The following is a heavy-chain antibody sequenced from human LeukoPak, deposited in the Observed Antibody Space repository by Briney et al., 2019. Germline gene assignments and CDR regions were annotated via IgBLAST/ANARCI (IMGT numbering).Heavy chain of an antibody. CDR1: GYSFTTYW. D-gene: IGHD3-22*01. J-gene: IGHJ4*02. CDR2: IYPGDSDT. Sequence: GESLKISCKGSGYSFTTYWIGWVRQMPGKGLEWMGIIYPGDSDTRYSPSFQGQVTMSADKSISTAYLQWSSLKASDTAMYYCARQDSYYDSSGYYKGSSFDYWGQGTLVTVSS. CDR3: ARQDSYYDSSGYYKGSSFDY. V-gene: IGHV5-51*01.